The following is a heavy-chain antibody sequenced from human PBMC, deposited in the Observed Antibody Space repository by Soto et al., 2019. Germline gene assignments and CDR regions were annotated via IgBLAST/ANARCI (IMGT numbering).Heavy chain of an antibody. CDR2: IIPIFGTA. Sequence: SVKVSCKASGGTFSSYAISWVRQAPGQGLEWMGGIIPIFGTANYAQKKQGRVTITADESTSTAYMELSSPRSEDTAVYYCASTVGAVLNWFDPWGQGTLVTVSS. CDR1: GGTFSSYA. D-gene: IGHD1-26*01. J-gene: IGHJ5*02. CDR3: ASTVGAVLNWFDP. V-gene: IGHV1-69*13.